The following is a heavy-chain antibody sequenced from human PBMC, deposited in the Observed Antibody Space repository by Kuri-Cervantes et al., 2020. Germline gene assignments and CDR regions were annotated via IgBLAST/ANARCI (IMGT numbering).Heavy chain of an antibody. Sequence: ASVKVSCKASGYTLTSYGISWVRQAPGQGLEWMGWISAYNGNTNYAQKLQGRVTMTTDESSTTTYMEVRSLRTEDTAIYYCATNSGFSYGPLDYWGQGTLVTVSS. CDR1: GYTLTSYG. V-gene: IGHV1-18*01. J-gene: IGHJ4*02. CDR2: ISAYNGNT. D-gene: IGHD5-12*01. CDR3: ATNSGFSYGPLDY.